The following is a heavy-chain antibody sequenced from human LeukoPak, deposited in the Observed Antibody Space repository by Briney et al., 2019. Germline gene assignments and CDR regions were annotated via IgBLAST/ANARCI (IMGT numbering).Heavy chain of an antibody. V-gene: IGHV4-39*01. CDR3: ARQVGYSYGRFDY. Sequence: SETLSLTCTVSGGSISSNGYYWSWIRQPPGKGLEWLGSIYYSGSTYYSPSLKSRLTISVDTSKNQFSLKLSSVSAADTAVYYCARQVGYSYGRFDYWGQGTLVTVSS. D-gene: IGHD5-18*01. CDR2: IYYSGST. CDR1: GGSISSNGYY. J-gene: IGHJ4*02.